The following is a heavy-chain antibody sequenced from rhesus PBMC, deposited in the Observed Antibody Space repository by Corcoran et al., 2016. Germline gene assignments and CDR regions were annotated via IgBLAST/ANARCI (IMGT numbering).Heavy chain of an antibody. V-gene: IGHV4-143*01. D-gene: IGHD6-31*01. CDR1: GGSISGYYY. CDR2: ISGNSASN. Sequence: QVQLQESGPGLVKPSETLSLPCTVSGGSISGYYYLSWLRHPPGKGMEWIGGISGNSASNYYNPSLKSRVTNSKDTSKNQFSLKLSSVTAADTAVYYCARQEIAAADWGQGVLVTVSS. CDR3: ARQEIAAAD. J-gene: IGHJ4*01.